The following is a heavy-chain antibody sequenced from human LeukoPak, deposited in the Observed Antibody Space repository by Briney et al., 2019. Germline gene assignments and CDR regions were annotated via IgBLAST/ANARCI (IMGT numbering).Heavy chain of an antibody. D-gene: IGHD3-22*01. J-gene: IGHJ3*02. CDR3: AREGMIATGREPAEI. CDR2: MYYSGST. Sequence: TSETLSLTCSVSGGSISSSYWSWIRQAPGKGLEWIGQMYYSGSTNYNPSLKSRVTMSVDTSKNQFSLKLTSVTAADTAVYYYAREGMIATGREPAEIWGQGTMVTVSS. V-gene: IGHV4-59*01. CDR1: GGSISSSY.